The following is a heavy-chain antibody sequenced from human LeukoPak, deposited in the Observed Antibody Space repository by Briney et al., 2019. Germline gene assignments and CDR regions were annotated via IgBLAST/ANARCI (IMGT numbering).Heavy chain of an antibody. CDR1: GDSVSSISAT. Sequence: SQTLSLTCAISGDSVSSISATWNWIRQSPSRGLEWLGRTYYRSTWHNDYAASVKSRITINPDTSKNQFFLQLNSVTLEDTAVYYCAKSAYFREYFDYWGQGILVTVSS. D-gene: IGHD2-8*01. J-gene: IGHJ4*02. CDR2: TYYRSTWHN. V-gene: IGHV6-1*01. CDR3: AKSAYFREYFDY.